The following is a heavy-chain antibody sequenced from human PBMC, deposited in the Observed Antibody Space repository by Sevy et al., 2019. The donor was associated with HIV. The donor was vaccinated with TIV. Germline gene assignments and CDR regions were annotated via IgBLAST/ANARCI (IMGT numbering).Heavy chain of an antibody. D-gene: IGHD2-2*01. J-gene: IGHJ6*02. CDR3: LIEARIVVVPAAPLGGNYYYGMDV. CDR2: ISGSGGST. CDR1: GFTFSSYA. Sequence: GGSLRLSCAASGFTFSSYAMSWVRQAPGKGLEWVSAISGSGGSTYYADSVKGRFTISRDNSKNTLYLEMNSLRAEDTGVYYCLIEARIVVVPAAPLGGNYYYGMDVWGQGTTVTVSS. V-gene: IGHV3-23*01.